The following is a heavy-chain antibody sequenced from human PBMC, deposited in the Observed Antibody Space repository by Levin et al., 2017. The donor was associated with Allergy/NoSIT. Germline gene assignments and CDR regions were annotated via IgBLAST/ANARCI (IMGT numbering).Heavy chain of an antibody. V-gene: IGHV1-69*02. Sequence: ASVKVSCKASGATFSSYTINWVRQAPGQGLEWMGRFIPILGIANYAQKFQGRVTITSDKSTSTAYMELSSLKSDETAVYYCARMADYYDNSGSIPNWFAPWGQGTLVTVSS. CDR2: FIPILGIA. J-gene: IGHJ5*02. CDR3: ARMADYYDNSGSIPNWFAP. CDR1: GATFSSYT. D-gene: IGHD3-22*01.